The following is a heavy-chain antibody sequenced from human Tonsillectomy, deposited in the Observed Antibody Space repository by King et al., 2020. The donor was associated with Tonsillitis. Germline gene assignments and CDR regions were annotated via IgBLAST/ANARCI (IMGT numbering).Heavy chain of an antibody. Sequence: QLVESGGGVVQPGRSLRLSCAASGFTFNNYGMHCVRQAPGKGLEWVAVICYDGDNRYYIDSVKGRFTISRDNSKNTLFLQMNSLRAEDTAVYYCARDLDPYGGNPGFDYWGQGTLVAVSS. CDR1: GFTFNNYG. D-gene: IGHD4-23*01. V-gene: IGHV3-33*08. J-gene: IGHJ4*02. CDR3: ARDLDPYGGNPGFDY. CDR2: ICYDGDNR.